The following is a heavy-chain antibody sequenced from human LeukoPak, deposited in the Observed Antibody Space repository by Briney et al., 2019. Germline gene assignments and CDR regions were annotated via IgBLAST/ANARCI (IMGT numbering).Heavy chain of an antibody. CDR2: VSVTGGST. J-gene: IGHJ4*02. V-gene: IGHV3-23*01. CDR3: AKAPLYYDYWQYYFDY. CDR1: GFTFRSYA. D-gene: IGHD3-22*01. Sequence: GGSLRLSCALSGFTFRSYAMSWVRQAPGQGLGWVSAVSVTGGSTYYGDSVKGRFTISRDNSKNTLYLQMNSLRAEDTAVYYCAKAPLYYDYWQYYFDYWGQGTLVTVSS.